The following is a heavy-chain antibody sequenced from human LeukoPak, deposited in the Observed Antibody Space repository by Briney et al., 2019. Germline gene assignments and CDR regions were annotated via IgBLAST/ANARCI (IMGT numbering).Heavy chain of an antibody. D-gene: IGHD3/OR15-3a*01. Sequence: PSETLSLTCTVSGVSISSSNSYWGWLRQPPGKGLEWIGSIYYTGNTYYNASLKSQVSISIDTSKNQFSLKLTSVTAADTSVYYCARQTGSGLFILPGGQGTLVTVSS. CDR1: GVSISSSNSY. CDR3: ARQTGSGLFILP. V-gene: IGHV4-39*01. CDR2: IYYTGNT. J-gene: IGHJ4*02.